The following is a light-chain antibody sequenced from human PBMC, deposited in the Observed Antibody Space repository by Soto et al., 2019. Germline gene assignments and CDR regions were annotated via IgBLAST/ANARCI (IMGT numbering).Light chain of an antibody. J-gene: IGLJ1*01. CDR2: GNS. CDR3: QSYDSSLSGFDV. Sequence: QSVLTQPPSVSGAPGQRVTISCTGSSSNIGAGYDVHWYQQLPGTAPKLLIYGNSNRPSGVPDRFSGSKSGTSASLAITGLQAEDEADYYCQSYDSSLSGFDVFGNGTKVTVL. V-gene: IGLV1-40*01. CDR1: SSNIGAGYD.